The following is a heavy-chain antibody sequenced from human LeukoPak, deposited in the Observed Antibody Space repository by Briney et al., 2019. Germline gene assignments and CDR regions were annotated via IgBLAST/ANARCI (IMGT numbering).Heavy chain of an antibody. D-gene: IGHD5-18*01. J-gene: IGHJ4*02. V-gene: IGHV4-39*01. Sequence: SETLSLTCTVSGGSISSSSDYWAWIRQPLGKGLEWIGSIYYSGSTYYNPSLKSRVTISVDTSKNQFSLNLSSVTAADTAVYYCARHGRVDNYGPPYFDYWGQGTLVTVSS. CDR3: ARHGRVDNYGPPYFDY. CDR1: GGSISSSSDY. CDR2: IYYSGST.